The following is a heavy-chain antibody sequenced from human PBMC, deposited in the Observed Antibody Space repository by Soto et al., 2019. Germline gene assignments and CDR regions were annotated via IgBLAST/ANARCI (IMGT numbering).Heavy chain of an antibody. Sequence: PGGSLRLSCAASGFTFSSYAMHWVRQAPGKGLEWVAVISYDGSNKYYADSVKGRFTISRDNSKNTLYLQMNSLRREDTSVYYCARALDFWSAYFDYWGQGSLVTVSS. V-gene: IGHV3-30-3*01. J-gene: IGHJ4*02. D-gene: IGHD3-3*01. CDR1: GFTFSSYA. CDR3: ARALDFWSAYFDY. CDR2: ISYDGSNK.